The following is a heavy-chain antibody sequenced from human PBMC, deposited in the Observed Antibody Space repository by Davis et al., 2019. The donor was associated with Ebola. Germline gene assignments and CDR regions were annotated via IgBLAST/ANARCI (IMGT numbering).Heavy chain of an antibody. CDR1: GGSISSYY. J-gene: IGHJ6*02. CDR3: ARVRYQVLSYHRGLYGMDV. Sequence: SETLSLTCTVSGGSISSYYWSWIRQPAGKGLEWIGRIYTSGSTNYNPSLKSRVTMSVDTSKNQFSLKLTSVTAADTAVYYCARVRYQVLSYHRGLYGMDVWGQGTTVTVSS. CDR2: IYTSGST. D-gene: IGHD2-2*01. V-gene: IGHV4-4*07.